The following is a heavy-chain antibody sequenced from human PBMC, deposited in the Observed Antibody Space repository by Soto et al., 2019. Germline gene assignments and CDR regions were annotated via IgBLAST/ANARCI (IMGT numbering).Heavy chain of an antibody. CDR2: IYSGGST. D-gene: IGHD3-22*01. CDR1: GFTVSSNY. J-gene: IGHJ5*02. V-gene: IGHV3-66*01. CDR3: ARMGDSCGYSGWFDP. Sequence: EVQLVESGGGLVQPGGSLRLSCAASGFTVSSNYMSWVRQAPGKGLEWVSVIYSGGSTYYSDSVKDRFIISRDNTKNKLYLQINSMIAEDTAVYYCARMGDSCGYSGWFDPWGQGTLVTVSS.